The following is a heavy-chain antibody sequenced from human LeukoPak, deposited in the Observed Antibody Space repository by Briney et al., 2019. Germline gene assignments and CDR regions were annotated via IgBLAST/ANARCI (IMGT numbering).Heavy chain of an antibody. V-gene: IGHV3-74*01. Sequence: GGSLRLSCAASGFTFSSYWMHWVRQAPGKGLVWVSRINSDGSSTRYADSVKGRFTISRDNAKNTLYLQMNSLRAEDTAVYYCSTSFSSTEAFDIWGQGTMVTVSS. CDR1: GFTFSSYW. CDR2: INSDGSST. J-gene: IGHJ3*02. CDR3: STSFSSTEAFDI.